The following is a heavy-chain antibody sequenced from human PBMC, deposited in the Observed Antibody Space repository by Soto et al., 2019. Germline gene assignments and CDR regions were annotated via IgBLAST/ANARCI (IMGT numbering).Heavy chain of an antibody. CDR3: AREKRGYSYGYFYHYGMDV. V-gene: IGHV4-30-2*01. J-gene: IGHJ6*02. CDR2: IYHSGST. Sequence: PSETLSLTCAVSGGSISSGGYSWSWIRQPPGKGLEWIGYIYHSGSTYYNPSLKSRVTISVDRSKNQFSLKLSSVTAADTAVYYCAREKRGYSYGYFYHYGMDVWGQGTTVTVSS. D-gene: IGHD5-18*01. CDR1: GGSISSGGYS.